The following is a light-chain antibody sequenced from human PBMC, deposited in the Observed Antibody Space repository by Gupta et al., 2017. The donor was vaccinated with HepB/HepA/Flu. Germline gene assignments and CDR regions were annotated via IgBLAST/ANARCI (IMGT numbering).Light chain of an antibody. J-gene: IGKJ2*04. V-gene: IGKV1-5*03. CDR3: LQYNSHSRS. CDR2: KAS. Sequence: DIQMTQSPSTLSASVGDRVTITCRASQSVNYWLAWYQQKPGKVPKLLISKASSLESGVPSRFSGSRSGTEFTLTISSLQPDDFATYYCLQYNSHSRSFGQGTKLEIK. CDR1: QSVNYW.